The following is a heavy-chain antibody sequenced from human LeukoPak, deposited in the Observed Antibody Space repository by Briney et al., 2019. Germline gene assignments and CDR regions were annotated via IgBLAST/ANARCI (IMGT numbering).Heavy chain of an antibody. D-gene: IGHD6-19*01. CDR3: ATLRDRGSGWYEDFEDY. J-gene: IGHJ4*02. Sequence: GGSLRLSCAASGFTFSSYGMHWVRQAPGKGLEWVAVISYDGSNKYYADSVKGRFTISRDNAKNSLYLQMNSLRAEDTAVYYCATLRDRGSGWYEDFEDYWGQGTLVTVSS. CDR1: GFTFSSYG. CDR2: ISYDGSNK. V-gene: IGHV3-30*03.